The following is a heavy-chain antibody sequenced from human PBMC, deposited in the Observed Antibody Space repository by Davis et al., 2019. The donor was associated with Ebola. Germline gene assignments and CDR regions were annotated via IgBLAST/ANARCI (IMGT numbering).Heavy chain of an antibody. CDR3: AKCLTHNDLVTGLDH. D-gene: IGHD3-9*01. CDR1: GFTFRFFA. CDR2: LGDGGGRI. V-gene: IGHV3-23*01. Sequence: PGGSLRLSCAASGFTFRFFAMGWVRQAPGKGLEWVSTLGDGGGRISYADSVKGRFTISRDKSKNTLYLQMSGLRVEDTAVYYCAKCLTHNDLVTGLDHWGQGILVTVSS. J-gene: IGHJ4*02.